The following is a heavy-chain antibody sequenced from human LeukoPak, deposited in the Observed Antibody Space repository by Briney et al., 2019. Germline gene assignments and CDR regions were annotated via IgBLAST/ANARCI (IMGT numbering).Heavy chain of an antibody. CDR2: IDPTGVTT. CDR3: ARTLIHGGSFYFDY. Sequence: GASVKLSCKASGYTFTSYYMHWLRQAPGHGLEWMGIIDPTGVTTSYSQDFQGRLSMTSDTSASTVYMELSSLRSEDTAVYYCARTLIHGGSFYFDYWGQGTLVTVSS. V-gene: IGHV1-46*01. CDR1: GYTFTSYY. D-gene: IGHD2-15*01. J-gene: IGHJ4*02.